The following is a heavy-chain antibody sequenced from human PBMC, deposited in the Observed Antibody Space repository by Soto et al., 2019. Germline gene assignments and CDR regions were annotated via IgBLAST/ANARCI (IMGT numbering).Heavy chain of an antibody. CDR1: GYTFTSYG. V-gene: IGHV1-3*01. D-gene: IGHD6-13*01. CDR3: ARETWGNAAFYYYYGMDV. CDR2: INPGNGNT. Sequence: GASVKVSCKASGYTFTSYGINWVRQAPGRGLEWMGWINPGNGNTKYSQKFQGRVTITRDTSASTAYMELSSLRSEDTAVYYCARETWGNAAFYYYYGMDVWGQGTTVTVSS. J-gene: IGHJ6*02.